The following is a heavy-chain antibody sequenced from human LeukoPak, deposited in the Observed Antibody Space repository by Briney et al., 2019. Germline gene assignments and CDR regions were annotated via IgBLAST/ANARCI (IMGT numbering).Heavy chain of an antibody. J-gene: IGHJ6*02. CDR1: GFTFSSYG. CDR3: AKEGLHYDILTGSIYYYGMDV. V-gene: IGHV3-30*18. CDR2: ISYDGSNK. D-gene: IGHD3-9*01. Sequence: PGGSLRLSCAASGFTFSSYGMHWVRQAPGKGLEWVAVISYDGSNKYYADSVKGRFTISRDNSKNTLYLQMNSLRAEDTAAYYCAKEGLHYDILTGSIYYYGMDVWGQGTTVTVSS.